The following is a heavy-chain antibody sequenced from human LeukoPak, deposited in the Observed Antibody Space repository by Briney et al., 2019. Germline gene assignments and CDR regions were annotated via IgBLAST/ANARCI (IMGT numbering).Heavy chain of an antibody. CDR3: ATEYYYDSSGYSHGAFDI. CDR2: IYYSGST. V-gene: IGHV4-39*01. Sequence: PSETLSLTCTVSGGSISSSSYYWGWIRQPPGKGLEWIGSIYYSGSTYYNPPLKSRVTISVDTSKNQFSLKLSSVTAADTAVYYCATEYYYDSSGYSHGAFDIWGQGTMVTVSS. D-gene: IGHD3-22*01. CDR1: GGSISSSSYY. J-gene: IGHJ3*02.